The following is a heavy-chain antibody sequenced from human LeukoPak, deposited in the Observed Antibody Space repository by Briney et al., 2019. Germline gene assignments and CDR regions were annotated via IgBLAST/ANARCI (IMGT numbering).Heavy chain of an antibody. V-gene: IGHV3-30*18. D-gene: IGHD2-2*01. CDR1: GFTFSNYG. CDR2: IAYDEINT. CDR3: AKADCGSTSCHPDY. J-gene: IGHJ4*02. Sequence: PGGSLRLSCAASGFTFSNYGMHWARQAPGKGLEWVAVIAYDEINTNHADSVKGRFTVSRDNSKKTLFLQMNSLRAEDTAVYYCAKADCGSTSCHPDYWGQGTLVTVSS.